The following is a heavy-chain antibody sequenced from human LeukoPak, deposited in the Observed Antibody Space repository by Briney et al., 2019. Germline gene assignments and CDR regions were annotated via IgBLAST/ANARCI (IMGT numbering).Heavy chain of an antibody. CDR2: IIPIFGTA. V-gene: IGHV1-69*05. J-gene: IGHJ4*02. CDR1: GGTFSSYA. CDR3: AAAAGTWGYFDY. Sequence: SVKVSCKASGGTFSSYAISWVRQAPGQGLEWMGGIIPIFGTANYAQKFQGRVTITTDESTSTAYMELSSLRSEDTAVYYCAAAAGTWGYFDYWGQGTLVTVSS. D-gene: IGHD6-13*01.